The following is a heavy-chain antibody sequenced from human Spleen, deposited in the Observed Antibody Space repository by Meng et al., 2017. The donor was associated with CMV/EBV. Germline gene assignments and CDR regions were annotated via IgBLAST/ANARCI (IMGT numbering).Heavy chain of an antibody. Sequence: ASVKVSCKASGYTFTSYGISWVRQAPGQGLEWMGWISAYNGNTNYAQKLQGRVTMTTDTSTSTVYMELSSLVSEDTAVYYCATGGNQSPAGYWGQGTLVTVSS. CDR2: ISAYNGNT. CDR3: ATGGNQSPAGY. V-gene: IGHV1-18*01. D-gene: IGHD1-14*01. CDR1: GYTFTSYG. J-gene: IGHJ4*02.